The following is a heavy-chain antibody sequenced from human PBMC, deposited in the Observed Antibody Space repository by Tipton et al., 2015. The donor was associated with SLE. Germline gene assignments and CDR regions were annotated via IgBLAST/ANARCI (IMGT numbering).Heavy chain of an antibody. CDR2: IYYTEST. D-gene: IGHD5-24*01. J-gene: IGHJ4*02. V-gene: IGHV4-59*07. CDR1: GGPFNGFF. CDR3: ARTRGERFLQYVDN. Sequence: TLSLTCAVSGGPFNGFFWTWIRQPPGKGLEWLGYIYYTESTHYNPSLQSRLSISLDTSKNQFSLKLNSVTAADTALYYCARTRGERFLQYVDNWGQGTLVTVSS.